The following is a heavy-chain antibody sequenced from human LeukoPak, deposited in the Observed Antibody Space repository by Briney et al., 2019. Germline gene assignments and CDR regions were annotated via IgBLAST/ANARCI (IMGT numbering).Heavy chain of an antibody. CDR2: IYTSGST. Sequence: TSETLSLTCTVSGGSISSYYWSWIRQPPGKGRKGIGYIYTSGSTNYNPSLKSRVTISVDTSKNQFSLTLSSVTAADTAVYYCARIVATSGLVDYWGQGTLVTVSS. CDR3: ARIVATSGLVDY. J-gene: IGHJ4*02. D-gene: IGHD5-12*01. V-gene: IGHV4-4*09. CDR1: GGSISSYY.